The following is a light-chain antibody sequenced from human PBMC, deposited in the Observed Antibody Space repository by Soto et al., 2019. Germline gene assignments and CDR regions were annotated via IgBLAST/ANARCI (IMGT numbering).Light chain of an antibody. Sequence: DVQMSQSPSTLSASVGDIVTITCRASQDISAWLACYQQKPGKPPKLVIYKATALETGVPSRFSGSGSGTEFTLTISSLQPDDFATYYCQQYNSYSLITFGQGTRLEI. V-gene: IGKV1-5*03. CDR3: QQYNSYSLIT. J-gene: IGKJ5*01. CDR2: KAT. CDR1: QDISAW.